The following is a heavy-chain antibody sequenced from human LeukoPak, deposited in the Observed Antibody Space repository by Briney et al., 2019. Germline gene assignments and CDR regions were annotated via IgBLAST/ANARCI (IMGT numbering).Heavy chain of an antibody. V-gene: IGHV3-7*01. CDR1: GFTFSSYW. Sequence: QTGGSLRLSCAASGFTFSSYWINWVRQAPGKWLEWVANIKQHGSEKYYVDSVKGRFTISRDNAKNSLYLQMNSLRAEDTAVYYCARVRDDSSGYHPFDYWGQGTLVTVSS. J-gene: IGHJ4*02. CDR2: IKQHGSEK. CDR3: ARVRDDSSGYHPFDY. D-gene: IGHD3-22*01.